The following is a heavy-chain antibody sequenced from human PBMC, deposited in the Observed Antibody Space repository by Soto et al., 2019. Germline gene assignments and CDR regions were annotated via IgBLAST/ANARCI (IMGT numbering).Heavy chain of an antibody. CDR2: VYYTGSP. Sequence: QVQLQESGPGLVKPSETLSLTCTVSGGSISSFYWSWIRQSPGQGLEWIGYVYYTGSPNYNNPSLKSRVTISVDRSKNQFSLNLSSVTAADTAVYYCAKETAAGTNNWFDPWGQGILVTVSS. J-gene: IGHJ5*02. D-gene: IGHD6-13*01. CDR3: AKETAAGTNNWFDP. V-gene: IGHV4-59*01. CDR1: GGSISSFY.